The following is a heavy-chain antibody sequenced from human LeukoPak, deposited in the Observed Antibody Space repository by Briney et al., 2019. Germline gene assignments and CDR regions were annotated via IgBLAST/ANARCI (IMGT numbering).Heavy chain of an antibody. J-gene: IGHJ4*02. D-gene: IGHD6-13*01. CDR3: ARAFSDSSSWYMGQDYFDY. Sequence: ASVKVSCKAPGYTFTSYGISWVRQAPGQGLEWMGWISAYNGNTNYAQKLQGRVTMTTDTSTSTAYMELRSLRSDDTAVYYCARAFSDSSSWYMGQDYFDYWGQGTLVTVSS. CDR1: GYTFTSYG. CDR2: ISAYNGNT. V-gene: IGHV1-18*01.